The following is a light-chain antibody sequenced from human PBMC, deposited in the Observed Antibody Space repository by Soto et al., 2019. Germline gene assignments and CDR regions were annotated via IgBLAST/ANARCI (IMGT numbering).Light chain of an antibody. CDR2: GAS. CDR3: QQYNNWPPFT. CDR1: QSVSRS. J-gene: IGKJ3*01. Sequence: EIVMTQSPATLSVSPGERVTLSCRASQSVSRSLAWYQQKPGQAPRLLNYGASTRATGIPARFSGSGSGTEFTLTISSLQSEDFAVYYCQQYNNWPPFTFGTGTKVDIK. V-gene: IGKV3-15*01.